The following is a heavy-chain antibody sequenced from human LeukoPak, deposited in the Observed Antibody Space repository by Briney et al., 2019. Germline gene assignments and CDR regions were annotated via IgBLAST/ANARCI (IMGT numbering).Heavy chain of an antibody. Sequence: SETLSLTCAVYGGSFSGYYWSWIRQPPGKGLEWIGEINHGGSTNYNASLKCRVTISVDTSKNQSPLNLSSVPAAATAVYYCARRPLGGWELLDYWGQGTLVTVSS. D-gene: IGHD1-26*01. CDR3: ARRPLGGWELLDY. J-gene: IGHJ4*02. V-gene: IGHV4-34*01. CDR1: GGSFSGYY. CDR2: INHGGST.